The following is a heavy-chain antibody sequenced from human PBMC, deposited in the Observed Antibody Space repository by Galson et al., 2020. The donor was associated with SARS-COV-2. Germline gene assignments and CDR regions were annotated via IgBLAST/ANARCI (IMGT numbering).Heavy chain of an antibody. CDR2: INPNSGGK. D-gene: IGHD5-12*01. Sequence: ASVQVSCKASGYGFTGYYMHWVRQAPGQGLEWMGWINPNSGGKKYAQKFQGRVTMTRDTSITTAYMEVFRLTSDDTAVYYCARDGDMATLGPIWEYWGQGTLVTVSS. CDR3: ARDGDMATLGPIWEY. J-gene: IGHJ4*02. V-gene: IGHV1-2*02. CDR1: GYGFTGYY.